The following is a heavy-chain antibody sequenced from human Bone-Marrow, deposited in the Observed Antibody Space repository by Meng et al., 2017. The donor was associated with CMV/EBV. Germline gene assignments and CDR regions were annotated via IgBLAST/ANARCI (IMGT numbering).Heavy chain of an antibody. CDR2: ISGSGGST. J-gene: IGHJ4*02. Sequence: GGSLRLSCAASGFTFSSYAMSWVRQAPGKGLEWVSAISGSGGSTYYADSVKGRFTISRDNSKNTLYLQMNSLRAEDTAVYYCARLGSSGLNFDYWGQGTLVTVSS. CDR1: GFTFSSYA. D-gene: IGHD6-6*01. CDR3: ARLGSSGLNFDY. V-gene: IGHV3-23*01.